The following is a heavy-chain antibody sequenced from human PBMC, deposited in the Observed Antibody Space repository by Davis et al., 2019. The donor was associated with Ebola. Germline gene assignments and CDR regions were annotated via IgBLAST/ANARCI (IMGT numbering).Heavy chain of an antibody. J-gene: IGHJ5*02. CDR3: ARDGYCSGGSCYSGWFDP. CDR1: GGSISSSKW. D-gene: IGHD2-15*01. CDR2: IYHSGST. V-gene: IGHV4-4*02. Sequence: MPGGSLRLSCAVSGGSISSSKWWSWVRQPPGKGLEWIGEIYHSGSTNYNPSLKSRVTISVDKSKNQFSLKLSSVTVADTAVYYCARDGYCSGGSCYSGWFDPWGREPWSPSPQ.